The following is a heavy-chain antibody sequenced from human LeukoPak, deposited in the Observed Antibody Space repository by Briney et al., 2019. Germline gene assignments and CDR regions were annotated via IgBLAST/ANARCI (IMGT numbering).Heavy chain of an antibody. CDR1: GGSFSGYY. D-gene: IGHD2-21*02. Sequence: SETLSLTCAVYGGSFSGYYWSWIRQPPGKGLEWIGEINHSGSTNYNPSLKSRVTISVDTSKNRFSLKLSSVTAADTAVYYCARGRLQKDAVVTAIPHIPDYWGQGTLVTVSS. CDR2: INHSGST. J-gene: IGHJ4*02. V-gene: IGHV4-34*01. CDR3: ARGRLQKDAVVTAIPHIPDY.